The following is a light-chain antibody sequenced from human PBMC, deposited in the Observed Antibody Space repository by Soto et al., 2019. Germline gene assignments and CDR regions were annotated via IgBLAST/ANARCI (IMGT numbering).Light chain of an antibody. CDR1: HSVSTN. CDR3: QQYNDWPLS. V-gene: IGKV3-15*01. Sequence: EIVMPQSPATLSASPGERATLSCRASHSVSTNLAWYQQKPGQAPRLLIYGASTRATGIPARISGSGSGTESTITISRLQSEDFAVYYCQQYNDWPLSFGGGTKVEIK. CDR2: GAS. J-gene: IGKJ4*01.